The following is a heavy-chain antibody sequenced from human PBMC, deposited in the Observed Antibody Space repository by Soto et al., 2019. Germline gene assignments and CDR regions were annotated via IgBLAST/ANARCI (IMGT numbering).Heavy chain of an antibody. V-gene: IGHV3-30-3*01. CDR2: ISYDGSNK. Sequence: PGGSLRLSCAASGFTFSSYAMHWVRQAPGKGLEWVAVISYDGSNKYYADSVKGRFTISRDNSKNTLYLQMNSLRAEDTAVYYCARDLFATDYDILTGYQEFDYWGQGTLVTVSS. J-gene: IGHJ4*02. D-gene: IGHD3-9*01. CDR3: ARDLFATDYDILTGYQEFDY. CDR1: GFTFSSYA.